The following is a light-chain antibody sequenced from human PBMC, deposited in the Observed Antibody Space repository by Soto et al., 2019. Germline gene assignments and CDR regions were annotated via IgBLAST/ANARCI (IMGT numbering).Light chain of an antibody. CDR3: QQLSNWPPFT. CDR2: DAS. J-gene: IGKJ3*01. V-gene: IGKV3-11*01. Sequence: EIVLTQSPATLSLSPGDRATLSCRASQSVSSYLAWYQQKPGQGPRLLIYDASNMPTVIPARFSGSGSGTDFTLTISSLEPEDFAVSYCQQLSNWPPFTFGPGTKVDIK. CDR1: QSVSSY.